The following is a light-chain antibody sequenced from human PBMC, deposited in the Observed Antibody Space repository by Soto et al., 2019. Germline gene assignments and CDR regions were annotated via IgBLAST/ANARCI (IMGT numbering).Light chain of an antibody. J-gene: IGKJ5*01. CDR1: QSVSSY. CDR2: DAS. Sequence: EIVLTQSPGTLSLSPVERATLSCRASQSVSSYLAWYQQKPGQAPRLLIYDASNRATGISARFSGSGSGTDFTLTISRLEPEDFAVYYCQQRSNWPITFGQGTRLEIK. CDR3: QQRSNWPIT. V-gene: IGKV3-11*01.